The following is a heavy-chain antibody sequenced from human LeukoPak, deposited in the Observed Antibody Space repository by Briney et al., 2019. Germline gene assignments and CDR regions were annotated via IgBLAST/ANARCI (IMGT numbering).Heavy chain of an antibody. J-gene: IGHJ3*02. CDR2: MNPNSGNT. CDR1: GYTFTSYD. D-gene: IGHD3-22*01. Sequence: ASVKVSCKASGYTFTSYDINWVRQATGQGLEWMGWMNPNSGNTGYAQKFQGRVAITRNTSISTAYMELSSLRSEDTAVYYCARVSWYYDSSGYSHDAFDIWGQGTMVTVSS. V-gene: IGHV1-8*03. CDR3: ARVSWYYDSSGYSHDAFDI.